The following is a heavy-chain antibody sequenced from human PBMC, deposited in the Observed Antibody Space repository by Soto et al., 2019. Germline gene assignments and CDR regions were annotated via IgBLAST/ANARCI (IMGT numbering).Heavy chain of an antibody. Sequence: LRLSCAASGFTFSSYEMNWVRQAPGKGLEWVSYISSSGSTIYYADSVKGRFTISRDNAKNSLYLQMNSLRAEDTAVYYRARVSYMVATFDWGQGTLVTVSS. J-gene: IGHJ4*02. CDR2: ISSSGSTI. D-gene: IGHD5-12*01. CDR3: ARVSYMVATFD. V-gene: IGHV3-48*03. CDR1: GFTFSSYE.